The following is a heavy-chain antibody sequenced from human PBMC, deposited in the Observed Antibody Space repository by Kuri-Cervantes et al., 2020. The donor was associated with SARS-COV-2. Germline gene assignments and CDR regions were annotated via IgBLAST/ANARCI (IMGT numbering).Heavy chain of an antibody. CDR2: ISGSGGST. CDR1: GFTFSSYE. V-gene: IGHV3-23*01. CDR3: AKGRDSLRTSGIAAAGTGFDY. D-gene: IGHD6-13*01. Sequence: GESLKISCAASGFTFSSYEMNWVRQAPGKGLEWVSAISGSGGSTYYADSVKGRFTISRDNSKNTLYLQMNSLRAEDTAVYYCAKGRDSLRTSGIAAAGTGFDYWGQGTLVTVSS. J-gene: IGHJ4*02.